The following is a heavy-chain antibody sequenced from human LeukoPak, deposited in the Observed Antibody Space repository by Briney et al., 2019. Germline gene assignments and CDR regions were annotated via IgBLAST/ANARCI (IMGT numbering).Heavy chain of an antibody. V-gene: IGHV6-1*01. CDR1: GDSVSSNSAA. J-gene: IGHJ4*02. D-gene: IGHD6-19*01. CDR3: ARAPHAVASTVYFDY. Sequence: SQTLSLTCAISGDSVSSNSAAWNWIRQSPSRGLEWLGRTFYRSRWYNDYATSVRSRINITPDTSNNQFSLQLNSVTPEDTAVYYCARAPHAVASTVYFDYWDQGTLVTVSS. CDR2: TFYRSRWYN.